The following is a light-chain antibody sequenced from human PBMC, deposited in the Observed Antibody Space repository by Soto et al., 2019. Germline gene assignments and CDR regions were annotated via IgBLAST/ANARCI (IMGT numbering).Light chain of an antibody. V-gene: IGKV3-15*01. CDR1: QSVGSN. J-gene: IGKJ4*01. CDR3: QQYNNWPPPLT. CDR2: GAS. Sequence: EIVMTQSPATLSVSPGERATLSCRASQSVGSNLAWYQQRPGQAPRLLIYGASTRATGIPAKFSGSGSGMEFTRVISSLQSEDFAVYYCQQYNNWPPPLTFGGGTKVEIK.